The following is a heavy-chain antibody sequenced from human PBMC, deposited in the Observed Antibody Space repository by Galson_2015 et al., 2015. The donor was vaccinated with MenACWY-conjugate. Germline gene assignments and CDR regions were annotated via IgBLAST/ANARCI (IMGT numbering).Heavy chain of an antibody. CDR2: INRDGSST. Sequence: SLRLSCAASGFTFSSYWMHWVRQGPGKGLVWVSRINRDGSSTNYADSVKGRFTISRDNAKNTLYLQMNSLRAEDTAVYYCARGGQGLAAAEDNWFDLWGQGTLVTVSS. CDR3: ARGGQGLAAAEDNWFDL. D-gene: IGHD6-13*01. CDR1: GFTFSSYW. J-gene: IGHJ5*02. V-gene: IGHV3-74*01.